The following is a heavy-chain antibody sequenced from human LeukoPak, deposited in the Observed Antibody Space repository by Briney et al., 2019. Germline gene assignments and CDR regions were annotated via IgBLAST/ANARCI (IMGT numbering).Heavy chain of an antibody. Sequence: GGSPRLSCAASGFTFSSYGMHWVRQAPGKGLEWVAVIWYDGSNKYYADSVKGRFTISRDNSKNTLYLQMNSLRAEDTAVYYCARGVEMATLDYWGQGTLVTVSS. CDR1: GFTFSSYG. V-gene: IGHV3-33*01. CDR3: ARGVEMATLDY. D-gene: IGHD5-24*01. CDR2: IWYDGSNK. J-gene: IGHJ4*02.